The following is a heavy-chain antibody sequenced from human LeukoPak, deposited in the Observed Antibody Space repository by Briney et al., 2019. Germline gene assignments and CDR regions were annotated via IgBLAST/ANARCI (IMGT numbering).Heavy chain of an antibody. CDR3: ARVPYYYDSSGYYYPYYFDY. D-gene: IGHD3-22*01. Sequence: SETLSLTCAVYGGSFSGYYWSWIRQPPGKGLEWIGEINHSGSTNYNPSLKSRVTISVDTSKNQFSLKLSSVTAADTAVYYCARVPYYYDSSGYYYPYYFDYWGQGTLVTVSS. CDR1: GGSFSGYY. J-gene: IGHJ4*02. V-gene: IGHV4-34*01. CDR2: INHSGST.